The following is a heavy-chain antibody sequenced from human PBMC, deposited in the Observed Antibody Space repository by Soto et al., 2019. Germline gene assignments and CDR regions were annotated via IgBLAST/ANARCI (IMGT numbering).Heavy chain of an antibody. CDR2: ISDSDGST. V-gene: IGHV3-23*01. J-gene: IGHJ5*02. CDR3: AKDQVSKVRVFNWFDL. Sequence: GGSLRLSCAASGFTITSYTMSWVRQAPGKGLEWVSGISDSDGSTYYADSVKGQFTISRDNSKNTLYLQMNRLRAEDTAKYFCAKDQVSKVRVFNWFDLWGQGTLVTVSS. CDR1: GFTITSYT. D-gene: IGHD3-10*01.